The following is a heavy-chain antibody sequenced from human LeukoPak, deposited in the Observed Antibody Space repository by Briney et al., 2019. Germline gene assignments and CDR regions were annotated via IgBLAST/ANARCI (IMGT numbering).Heavy chain of an antibody. J-gene: IGHJ4*02. Sequence: PGGSLRLSCVASGLNFDDSAMHWVRQAPGKGLEWVSLISADGGSTFSADSVKGRFSISRDNSKNSLYLHVNSLRSEDTAMYYCAKESGKFDYWGQGTLVAVSS. V-gene: IGHV3-43*02. CDR2: ISADGGST. CDR1: GLNFDDSA. CDR3: AKESGKFDY.